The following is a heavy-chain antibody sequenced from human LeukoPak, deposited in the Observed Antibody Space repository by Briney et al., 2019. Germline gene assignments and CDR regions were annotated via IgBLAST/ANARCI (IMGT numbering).Heavy chain of an antibody. Sequence: SETLSLICAVSGYSISSGHFWGWIRQPPGKGLEWIGSIFQSGTTYYNPSLKSRVTISVDTSKNHFSLKLSSVTAADTAVYYCARHVSYNIIGSHWGGFDPWGQGTLVTVSS. D-gene: IGHD3-22*01. J-gene: IGHJ5*02. CDR2: IFQSGTT. V-gene: IGHV4-38-2*01. CDR1: GYSISSGHF. CDR3: ARHVSYNIIGSHWGGFDP.